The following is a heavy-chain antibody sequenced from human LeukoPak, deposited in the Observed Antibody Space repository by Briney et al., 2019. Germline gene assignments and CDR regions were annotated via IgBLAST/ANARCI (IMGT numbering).Heavy chain of an antibody. V-gene: IGHV1-2*02. CDR3: TRSWNDALGY. CDR1: GFTFTGYY. Sequence: ASVKVSCKASGFTFTGYYMHWVRQAPGQGLGWMGWINPDSGGSNYAQKFLGRITMTRDTSITTAYMELSRLTSDDTAVYYCTRSWNDALGYWGQGTLVTVSS. CDR2: INPDSGGS. D-gene: IGHD1-1*01. J-gene: IGHJ4*02.